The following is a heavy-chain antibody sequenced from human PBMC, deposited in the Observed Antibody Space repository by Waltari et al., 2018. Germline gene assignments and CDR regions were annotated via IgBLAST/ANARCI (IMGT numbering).Heavy chain of an antibody. CDR2: IIPILGIA. Sequence: QVQLVQSGAEVKKPGSSVKVSCKASGGTFSSYTISWVRQAPGQGLEWMGRIIPILGIANYAQKFQGRGTITADKSTSTAYMELSSLRSEDTAVYYCARGGSSGWNDYYYGMDVWGQGTTVTVSS. CDR1: GGTFSSYT. CDR3: ARGGSSGWNDYYYGMDV. J-gene: IGHJ6*02. V-gene: IGHV1-69*02. D-gene: IGHD6-19*01.